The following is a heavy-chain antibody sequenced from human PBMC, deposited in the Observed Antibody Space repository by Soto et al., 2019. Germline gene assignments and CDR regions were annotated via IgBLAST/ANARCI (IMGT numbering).Heavy chain of an antibody. J-gene: IGHJ6*02. V-gene: IGHV4-31*03. CDR2: IYYSGTT. D-gene: IGHD1-26*01. CDR1: GGSFSSDSFI. CDR3: ARDHKWDGMDV. Sequence: PSETLSLTCSVSGGSFSSDSFIWSWVRQFPGKGLEWIGYIYYSGTTYYNPSLRSRVIMSVGTSKNQFSLKLSSVTAADTAVYYCARDHKWDGMDVWGQGTTVTVSS.